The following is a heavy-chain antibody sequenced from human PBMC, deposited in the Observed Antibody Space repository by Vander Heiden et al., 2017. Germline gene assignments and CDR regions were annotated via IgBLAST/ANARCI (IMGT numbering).Heavy chain of an antibody. Sequence: EVQLVESGGGLVQPGRSLRLSCAASGFPFDDYAMHWVRQAPGKGLEWVSGISWNSGSIGYADSVKGRFTISRDNAKNSLYLQMNSLRAEDTALYYCAKDRYIAVAEYYFDYWGQGTLVTVSS. J-gene: IGHJ4*02. V-gene: IGHV3-9*01. CDR2: ISWNSGSI. CDR1: GFPFDDYA. D-gene: IGHD6-19*01. CDR3: AKDRYIAVAEYYFDY.